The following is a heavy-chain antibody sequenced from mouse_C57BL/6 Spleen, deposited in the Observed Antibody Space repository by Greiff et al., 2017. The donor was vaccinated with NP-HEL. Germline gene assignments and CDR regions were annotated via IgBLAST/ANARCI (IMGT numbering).Heavy chain of an antibody. J-gene: IGHJ2*01. D-gene: IGHD2-4*01. CDR1: GYAFSSSW. CDR3: ARTGLRRGFDY. CDR2: IYPGDGDT. V-gene: IGHV1-82*01. Sequence: QVQLQQSGPELVKPGASVKISCKASGYAFSSSWMNWVKQRPGKGLEWIGRIYPGDGDTNYNGKFKGKATLTADKSSSTAYMQLSSLTSEDSAVYFCARTGLRRGFDYWGQGTTLTVSS.